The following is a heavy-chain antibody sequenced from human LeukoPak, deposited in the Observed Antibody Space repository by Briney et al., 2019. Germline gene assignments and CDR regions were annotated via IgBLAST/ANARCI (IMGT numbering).Heavy chain of an antibody. CDR3: TNGVAY. V-gene: IGHV3-15*01. D-gene: IGHD3-16*01. Sequence: PGGSLRLSCAASGFTFNNAWMNWVRQSPGKGLEWVGRIKSKSDSGTRDYAAPVKGRFIISRDDSRNTLYLQMNSLKTEDTGVYYCTNGVAYWGQGTLVSVSS. CDR1: GFTFNNAW. CDR2: IKSKSDSGTR. J-gene: IGHJ4*02.